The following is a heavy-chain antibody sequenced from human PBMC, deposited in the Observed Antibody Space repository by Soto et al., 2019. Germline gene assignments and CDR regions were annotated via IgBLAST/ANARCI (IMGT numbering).Heavy chain of an antibody. J-gene: IGHJ4*02. CDR3: AKLPTPDF. Sequence: WGSLGLSCAASGFTFISYAISFVRQAPLKGLEWVSGISGSGDSTNYADSVKGRFTISRDNSKNTLYLQMNSLRAEDTAVYYCAKLPTPDFWGQGTLVTVSS. CDR1: GFTFISYA. V-gene: IGHV3-23*01. CDR2: ISGSGDST.